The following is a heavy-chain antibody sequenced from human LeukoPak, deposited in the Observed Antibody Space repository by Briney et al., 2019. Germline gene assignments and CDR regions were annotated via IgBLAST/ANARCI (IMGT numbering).Heavy chain of an antibody. J-gene: IGHJ6*02. CDR3: AREAVVAALYYYYYGMDV. V-gene: IGHV3-33*01. CDR1: GFTFSSYG. D-gene: IGHD2-15*01. CDR2: IWYDGSNK. Sequence: PGGSLRLSCAASGFTFSSYGMHWVRQAPGKRLEWVAVIWYDGSNKYYADSVKGRFTISRDNSKNTLYLQMNSLRAEDTAVYYCAREAVVAALYYYYYGMDVWGQGTTVTVSS.